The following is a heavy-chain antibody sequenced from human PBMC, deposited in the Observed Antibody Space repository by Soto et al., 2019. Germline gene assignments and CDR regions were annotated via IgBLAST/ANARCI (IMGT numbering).Heavy chain of an antibody. Sequence: QITLKESGPTLVKPTQTLTLTCTFSGFSLTTDGVGVDWIHQPPGKALEWLGLIYWNDEKRYRPSLQSRLTIPQDTSRTQVVLTMTNMDRVDTATYYCAHRTTATSGLNWGQGTLVTVSS. CDR1: GFSLTTDGVG. D-gene: IGHD4-4*01. CDR3: AHRTTATSGLN. CDR2: IYWNDEK. J-gene: IGHJ4*02. V-gene: IGHV2-5*01.